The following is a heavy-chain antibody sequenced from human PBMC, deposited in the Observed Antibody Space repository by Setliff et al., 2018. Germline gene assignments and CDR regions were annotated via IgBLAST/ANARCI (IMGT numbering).Heavy chain of an antibody. J-gene: IGHJ4*02. CDR1: GYSIRSGYY. V-gene: IGHV4-38-2*01. CDR3: ARQPGDEQQLVGD. D-gene: IGHD6-13*01. Sequence: SETLSLTCAVSGYSIRSGYYWGWIRQPPGKGLEWIGSIYHSGSIYYSPSLKSRVTISVDTSKNQFSLNLTSVTAADTALYYCARQPGDEQQLVGDWGQGTLVTVSS. CDR2: IYHSGSI.